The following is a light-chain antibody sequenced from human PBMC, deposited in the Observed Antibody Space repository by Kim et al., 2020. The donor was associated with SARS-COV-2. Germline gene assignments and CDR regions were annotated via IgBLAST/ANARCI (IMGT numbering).Light chain of an antibody. CDR2: RNN. V-gene: IGLV1-47*01. CDR1: TSTVGSNY. CDR3: AAWDDSLSGVV. J-gene: IGLJ2*01. Sequence: GQGVTISCSGSTSTVGSNYVYWYQQLPGTAPKLLIYRNNQRPSGVPDRFSGSKSGTSASLAISGLRSEDEADYYCAAWDDSLSGVVFGGGTKLTVL.